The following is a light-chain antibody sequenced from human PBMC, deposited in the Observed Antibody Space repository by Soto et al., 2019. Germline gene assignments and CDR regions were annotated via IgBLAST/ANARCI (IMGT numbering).Light chain of an antibody. Sequence: EIVMTQSPATLSVSPGERATLSCRASQSVSSNLAWYQQKPGQAPRLLIYGASTRPTGIPARFSGSGSGTEFTLTISSLQSEDFAVYYFQHYNNWPRTFGQGTKVEIK. CDR3: QHYNNWPRT. CDR2: GAS. J-gene: IGKJ1*01. CDR1: QSVSSN. V-gene: IGKV3-15*01.